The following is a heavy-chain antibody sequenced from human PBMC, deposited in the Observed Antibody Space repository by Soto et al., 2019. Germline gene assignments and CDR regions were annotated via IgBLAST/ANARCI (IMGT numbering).Heavy chain of an antibody. Sequence: QFQLVQSGAEVKKPGASVKVSCKASGYTFTTYDISWVRQAPGQGLEWMGWISAYNDNTNYAQKLQGRVTMTTDTSTSTAYMELRSLRSDDTAVYYCARVGGYCSSTSCYRWFDPWGQGTLVTVSS. J-gene: IGHJ5*02. V-gene: IGHV1-18*04. D-gene: IGHD2-2*01. CDR2: ISAYNDNT. CDR3: ARVGGYCSSTSCYRWFDP. CDR1: GYTFTTYD.